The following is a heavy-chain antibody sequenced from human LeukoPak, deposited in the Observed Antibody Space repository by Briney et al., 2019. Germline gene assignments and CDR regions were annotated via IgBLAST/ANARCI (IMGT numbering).Heavy chain of an antibody. Sequence: PSETLSLTCTVSGGSIRSYYWSWIRQPPGKGLEWIGEINHSGSTNYNPSLKSRVTISVDTSKNQFSLKLSSVTAAGTAVYYCARAYNSGSYYPFDYWGQGTLVTVSS. D-gene: IGHD1-26*01. V-gene: IGHV4-34*01. J-gene: IGHJ4*02. CDR2: INHSGST. CDR1: GGSIRSYY. CDR3: ARAYNSGSYYPFDY.